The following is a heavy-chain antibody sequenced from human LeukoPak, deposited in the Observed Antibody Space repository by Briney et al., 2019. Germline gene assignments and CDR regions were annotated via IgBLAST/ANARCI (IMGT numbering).Heavy chain of an antibody. D-gene: IGHD4-23*01. Sequence: SETLSLTCTVSGGSISSSRYYWVWIRQPPGKGLEWIGSIYYSGSTYYNPSLKSRVTISVDTSKNQFSLKLSSVTAADTAVYYCARDRDTTVVTPGAFDYWGQGTLVTVSS. J-gene: IGHJ4*01. V-gene: IGHV4-39*07. CDR1: GGSISSSRYY. CDR2: IYYSGST. CDR3: ARDRDTTVVTPGAFDY.